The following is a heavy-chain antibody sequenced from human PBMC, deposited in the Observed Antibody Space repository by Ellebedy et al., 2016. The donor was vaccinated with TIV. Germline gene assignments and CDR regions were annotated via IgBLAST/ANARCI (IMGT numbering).Heavy chain of an antibody. J-gene: IGHJ6*02. V-gene: IGHV3-30-3*01. CDR2: ISYDGSNK. CDR1: GFTFSSYA. D-gene: IGHD3-10*01. Sequence: GESLKISCAASGFTFSSYAMHWVRQAPGKGLEWVAVISYDGSNKYYADSVKGRFTISRDNSKNTLDLQMTSLRAEDTAVYYCARVSQVWFGELLTRNYYYGMDVWGQGTTVTVSS. CDR3: ARVSQVWFGELLTRNYYYGMDV.